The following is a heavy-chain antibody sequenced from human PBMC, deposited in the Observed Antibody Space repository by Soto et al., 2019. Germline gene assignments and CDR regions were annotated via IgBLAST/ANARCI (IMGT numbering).Heavy chain of an antibody. D-gene: IGHD2-15*01. CDR3: ARDSYGGTYNWFDP. V-gene: IGHV4-4*02. Sequence: QVQLQESGPGLVKPSGTLSLTCAVSGGSISSSNWWSWVRQPPGKGLEWIGEIYHSGSTNYNPSLKRRATISVDKSKTQFSLKLSAVTAADTAVYYCARDSYGGTYNWFDPWGQGTLVTVSP. CDR1: GGSISSSNW. CDR2: IYHSGST. J-gene: IGHJ5*02.